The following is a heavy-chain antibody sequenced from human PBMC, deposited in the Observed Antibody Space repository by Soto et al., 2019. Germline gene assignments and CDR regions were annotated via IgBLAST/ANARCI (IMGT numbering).Heavy chain of an antibody. CDR1: GFTFSRFS. J-gene: IGHJ6*02. CDR3: ARDHGMFLSYYYYGMDV. V-gene: IGHV3-30-3*01. Sequence: GGSLRLSCAASGFTFSRFSMHWVRQAPGKGLAWVAVISYDGSNTHYAESVKGRFNISRDDSKNTVYWQMNNLRGEDSAVYYCARDHGMFLSYYYYGMDVWGQGTTVTVSS. CDR2: ISYDGSNT. D-gene: IGHD3-10*02.